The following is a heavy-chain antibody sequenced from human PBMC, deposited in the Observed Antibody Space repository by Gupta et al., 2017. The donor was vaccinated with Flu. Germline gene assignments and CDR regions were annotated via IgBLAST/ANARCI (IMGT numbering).Heavy chain of an antibody. CDR2: ISQDGSTK. J-gene: IGHJ3*02. V-gene: IGHV3-7*04. D-gene: IGHD2-2*01. Sequence: EVQLVESGGGLVPPGGSLRLSCAASGFTFSGYWMSLVRQAQGKGLEWVANISQDGSTKYYVDSVKGRFTISRDNAKNSHYLQMDSLRAEDTAVYYCARDGGYCSGTSCYHAAFDIWGQGTMVTVSS. CDR3: ARDGGYCSGTSCYHAAFDI. CDR1: GFTFSGYW.